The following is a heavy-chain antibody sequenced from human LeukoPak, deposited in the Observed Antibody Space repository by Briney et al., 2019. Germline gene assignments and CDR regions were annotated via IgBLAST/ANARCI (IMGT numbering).Heavy chain of an antibody. D-gene: IGHD5-18*01. J-gene: IGHJ4*02. V-gene: IGHV3-30*09. CDR1: GFTFSGSS. CDR3: ARPGDSPFDH. Sequence: GSLRLSCTVSGFTFSGSSMHWLRQAPGQGLEWVATISYDGNSEYYRDSVKGRFAVSRVNSKNTLYLQMQSLRHEDTAVYFCARPGDSPFDHWGQGTLVTVSS. CDR2: ISYDGNSE.